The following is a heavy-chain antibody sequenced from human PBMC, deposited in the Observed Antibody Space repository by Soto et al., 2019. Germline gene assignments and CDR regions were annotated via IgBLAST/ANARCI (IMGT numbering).Heavy chain of an antibody. V-gene: IGHV3-30-3*01. D-gene: IGHD2-21*02. Sequence: QVQFVESGGGVGQPGRSLRLSCAASGFTFSPYTMHWVRQTPGKGLEWVAVISYDGSDKNYADSVRGRFTISRDNSKNTLFLQMDSLRAEDTALYYCARGGGFCGADCYKGGIDYWGQGALVTVSS. CDR3: ARGGGFCGADCYKGGIDY. CDR1: GFTFSPYT. CDR2: ISYDGSDK. J-gene: IGHJ4*02.